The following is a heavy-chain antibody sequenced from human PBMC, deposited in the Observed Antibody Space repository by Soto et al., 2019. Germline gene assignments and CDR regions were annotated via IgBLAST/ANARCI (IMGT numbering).Heavy chain of an antibody. CDR2: ISSSSSTI. CDR3: ARDTPRSSGLDV. V-gene: IGHV3-48*02. CDR1: GFTLSSYS. Sequence: EVQLVESGGGLVQPGGSLRLSCAASGFTLSSYSMNWARQAPGQGLEWVSYISSSSSTIYYADSVKGRFTISRDNAKNSLYLQMNSLRDEDTAVYYCARDTPRSSGLDVWGQGTTVTVSS. J-gene: IGHJ6*02.